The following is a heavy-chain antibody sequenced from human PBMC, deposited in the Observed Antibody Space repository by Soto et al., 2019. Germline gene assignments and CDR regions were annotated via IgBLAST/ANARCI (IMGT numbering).Heavy chain of an antibody. CDR2: INPNSGGT. D-gene: IGHD2-2*01. CDR3: ARDRYCSSTSCLEGWFDP. Sequence: ASVKVSCKASGYTFTGYYMHWVRQAPGQGLEWMGWINPNSGGTNYAQKFQGRVTMTRDTSISTAYMELSRLRSDDTAVYYCARDRYCSSTSCLEGWFDPWGQGTLVTVSS. V-gene: IGHV1-2*02. CDR1: GYTFTGYY. J-gene: IGHJ5*02.